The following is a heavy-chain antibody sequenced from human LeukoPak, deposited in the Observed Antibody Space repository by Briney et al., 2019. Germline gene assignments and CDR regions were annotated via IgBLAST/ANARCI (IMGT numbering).Heavy chain of an antibody. Sequence: GGSLRLSCAASGFTFSDFWMTWVRQAPGRGLEYVATIKSDGSQKCYVDAVKGRFTISRDNAQKSLYLQMNSLRAEDTAIYFWARGSKTLLWGQGTLVTVSS. D-gene: IGHD2-15*01. CDR2: IKSDGSQK. J-gene: IGHJ4*02. CDR3: ARGSKTLL. CDR1: GFTFSDFW. V-gene: IGHV3-7*01.